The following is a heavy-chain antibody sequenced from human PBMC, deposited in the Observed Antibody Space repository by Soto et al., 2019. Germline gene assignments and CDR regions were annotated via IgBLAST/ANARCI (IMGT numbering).Heavy chain of an antibody. Sequence: QVQLQESGPGLVKPSETLSLTCTVSGGSVSSGSYYWSWIRQPPGKGLEWIGYIYYSGSTNYNPSLLWRVHISVDTSKNLFSLKLSSVTAADTAVYYCARGIEGWYQGRYYYGMDVWGQGTTVTVSS. J-gene: IGHJ6*02. V-gene: IGHV4-61*01. CDR3: ARGIEGWYQGRYYYGMDV. CDR1: GGSVSSGSYY. D-gene: IGHD6-19*01. CDR2: IYYSGST.